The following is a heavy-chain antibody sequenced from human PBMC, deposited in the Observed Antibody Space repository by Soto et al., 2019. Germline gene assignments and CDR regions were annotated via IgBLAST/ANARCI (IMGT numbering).Heavy chain of an antibody. D-gene: IGHD2-21*02. Sequence: SETLSLTCTVSGVPIRSTDYYRSWIRQAPGKGLEWIGYVYYTGSTYYNPSLMSRLTISVDTSKNQFSLKLTSVTAAETAVYYCVRTARQGAVAPHWFDRWGQGTQVTVSS. V-gene: IGHV4-30-4*01. J-gene: IGHJ5*02. CDR3: VRTARQGAVAPHWFDR. CDR2: VYYTGST. CDR1: GVPIRSTDYY.